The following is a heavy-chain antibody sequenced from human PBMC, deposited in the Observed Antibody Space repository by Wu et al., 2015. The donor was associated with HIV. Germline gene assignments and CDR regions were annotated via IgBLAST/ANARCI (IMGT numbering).Heavy chain of an antibody. CDR2: IIPIFDRI. J-gene: IGHJ6*02. CDR3: ARNTDSVATSLYSLGV. D-gene: IGHD5-12*01. CDR1: GGTFSSRA. V-gene: IGHV1-69*13. Sequence: QVQLVQSGAEVKKPGSSVKVSCKASGGTFSSRAISWVRQAPGQGLEWMGRIIPIFDRIHYKQKFQGRVFITADEATSTVYMELSSLKSEDTAVYYCARNTDSVATSLYSLGVWGQGTVVTVSS.